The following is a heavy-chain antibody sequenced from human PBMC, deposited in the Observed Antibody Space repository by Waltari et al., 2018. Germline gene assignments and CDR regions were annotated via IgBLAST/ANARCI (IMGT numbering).Heavy chain of an antibody. V-gene: IGHV4-39*01. CDR3: VRHEGTRTTARAHFDS. J-gene: IGHJ4*02. CDR2: IFFCGRT. CDR1: GGSITSGDYY. Sequence: QLQLQESGPGLVKPSETLSLSCTVSGGSITSGDYYWGWIRQSPGKGRGWMGGIFFCGRTYYTPSLKSRLAISVDTSKNQFSLKLSSVTAADTAVYYCVRHEGTRTTARAHFDSWGQGTLVAVSS. D-gene: IGHD4-17*01.